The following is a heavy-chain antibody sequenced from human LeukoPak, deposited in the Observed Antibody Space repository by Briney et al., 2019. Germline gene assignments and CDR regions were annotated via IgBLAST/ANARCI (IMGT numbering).Heavy chain of an antibody. D-gene: IGHD6-13*01. Sequence: GGSLRLSCAASGFTFSSYSMNWVRQAPGKGLEWVSSISSSSSYIYYADSVKGRFTIPRDNAKNSLYLQMNSLRAEDTAVYYCARGAYSSSWPEYFQHWGQGTLVTVSS. CDR1: GFTFSSYS. J-gene: IGHJ1*01. CDR3: ARGAYSSSWPEYFQH. V-gene: IGHV3-21*01. CDR2: ISSSSSYI.